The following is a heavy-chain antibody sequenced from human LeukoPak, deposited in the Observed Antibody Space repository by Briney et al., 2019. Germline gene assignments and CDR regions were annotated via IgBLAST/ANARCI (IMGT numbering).Heavy chain of an antibody. CDR3: ARHGYSRGWYIDC. J-gene: IGHJ4*02. V-gene: IGHV4-39*01. CDR2: IYYSGST. D-gene: IGHD6-19*01. Sequence: SETLSLTCTVSGGSISSSNYYWGWIRQPPGKGLEWIGSIYYSGSTYYNPSLRSRVSISVDTSKNQFSLKLTSVTAADTAMYYCARHGYSRGWYIDCWGQGTLVTVSS. CDR1: GGSISSSNYY.